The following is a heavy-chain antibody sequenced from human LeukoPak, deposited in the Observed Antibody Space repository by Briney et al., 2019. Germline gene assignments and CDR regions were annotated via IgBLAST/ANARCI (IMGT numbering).Heavy chain of an antibody. CDR2: IWYDGSNK. D-gene: IGHD3-22*01. J-gene: IGHJ4*02. V-gene: IGHV3-33*06. CDR1: GFTFSSYG. Sequence: GGSLRLSCAASGFTFSSYGMHWVRQAPGKGLEWEAVIWYDGSNKYYADSVKGRFTISRDNSKNTLYLQMNSLRAEDTAVYYCAKADYYDSSGYLPSFDYWGQGTLVTVSS. CDR3: AKADYYDSSGYLPSFDY.